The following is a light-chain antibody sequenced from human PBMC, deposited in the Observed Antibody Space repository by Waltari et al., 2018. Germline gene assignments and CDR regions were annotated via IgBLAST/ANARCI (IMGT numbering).Light chain of an antibody. J-gene: IGKJ1*01. Sequence: DIQMTQSPSSLSASVGDRVTITCRASENIQMNLNWYQQRPGEAPHVLIFGASALQTGVSSRFSGGGSGTDFTLTISILQSQDLATYYCQQTYSMPWTFGQGTKV. CDR1: ENIQMN. CDR3: QQTYSMPWT. CDR2: GAS. V-gene: IGKV1-39*01.